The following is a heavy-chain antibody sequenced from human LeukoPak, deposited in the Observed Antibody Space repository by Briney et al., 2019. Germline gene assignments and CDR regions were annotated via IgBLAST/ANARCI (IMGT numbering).Heavy chain of an antibody. CDR2: INSDGSNT. J-gene: IGHJ6*02. CDR1: GFTFSSYW. CDR3: ARGLNRFWGCYYRTRYYGLDV. Sequence: PGGSLRLSCAPSGFTFSSYWMHWVRQAPGKGLVWVSRINSDGSNTRYADSVKGRFTLSRDNAKKPLYLQMNSLRVEDTAVNYCARGLNRFWGCYYRTRYYGLDVWGRGTTVSVS. V-gene: IGHV3-74*01. D-gene: IGHD3-3*01.